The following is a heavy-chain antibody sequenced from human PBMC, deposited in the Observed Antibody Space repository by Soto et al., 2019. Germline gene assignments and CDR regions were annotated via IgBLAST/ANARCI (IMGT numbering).Heavy chain of an antibody. J-gene: IGHJ6*02. D-gene: IGHD3-9*01. CDR3: ARQRQYYDILTGYPKYYYYYGMDV. V-gene: IGHV1-69*13. CDR2: IIPIFGTA. CDR1: GGTFSSYA. Sequence: ASVKVSCKASGGTFSSYAISWVRQAPGQGLEWMGGIIPIFGTANYAQKFQGRVTNTADESTSTAYMELSSLRSEDTAVYYCARQRQYYDILTGYPKYYYYYGMDVWGQGTTVTVSS.